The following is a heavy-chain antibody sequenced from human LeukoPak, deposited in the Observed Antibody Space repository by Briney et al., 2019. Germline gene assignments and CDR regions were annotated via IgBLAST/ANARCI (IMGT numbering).Heavy chain of an antibody. CDR2: INQDESEK. Sequence: GGSLRLSCAASGFTFSDYWMSWVLQAPGKGREWVANINQDESEKYYVDSVKGRFTISRDNANNSLYLQMNSLRAEDTAVYYCARGGSFHGYWGQGTLVTVSS. CDR3: ARGGSFHGY. D-gene: IGHD1-26*01. V-gene: IGHV3-7*05. J-gene: IGHJ4*02. CDR1: GFTFSDYW.